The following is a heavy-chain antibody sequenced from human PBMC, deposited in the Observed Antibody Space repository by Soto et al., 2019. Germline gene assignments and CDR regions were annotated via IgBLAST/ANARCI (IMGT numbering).Heavy chain of an antibody. Sequence: GSLRLSCTATGFTIGDYAMSWFRQATGKGLEWVGFIRSKAYGGTTEYAASVKGRFTISRDDSKSIAYLQMNSLKAEDTAVYYCTRGPFRWELLSFDRYWGQGTLGTVSS. J-gene: IGHJ4*02. D-gene: IGHD1-26*01. CDR1: GFTIGDYA. V-gene: IGHV3-49*03. CDR2: IRSKAYGGTT. CDR3: TRGPFRWELLSFDRY.